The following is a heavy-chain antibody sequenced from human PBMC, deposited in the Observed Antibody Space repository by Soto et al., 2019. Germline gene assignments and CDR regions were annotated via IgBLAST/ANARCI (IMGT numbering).Heavy chain of an antibody. D-gene: IGHD6-13*01. CDR2: IWNDGSNS. Sequence: QVQLVESGGGVVQPGRSLRLSCAASGFTFNNYGMHWVRQAPGKGLEWLAVIWNDGSNSSYANSVKGRFTISGDNSKNTLYRQMSSLIAEDTAVYYCARRQIPPPTRGAANARGGMDVWGQGTTVTVSS. J-gene: IGHJ6*02. CDR1: GFTFNNYG. CDR3: ARRQIPPPTRGAANARGGMDV. V-gene: IGHV3-33*01.